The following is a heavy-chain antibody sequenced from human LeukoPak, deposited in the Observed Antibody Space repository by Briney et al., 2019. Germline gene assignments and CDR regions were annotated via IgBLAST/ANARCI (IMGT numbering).Heavy chain of an antibody. CDR2: ISSSSSYI. CDR1: GFTFSSYS. J-gene: IGHJ4*02. Sequence: PGGSLRLSCAASGFTFSSYSMNWVRQAPGKGLEWVSSISSSSSYIYYADSVKGRFTISRDNAKNSLYLQMNSLRAEDTAVYYCAKSSQVRQWLADFDYWGQGTLVTVSS. V-gene: IGHV3-21*01. D-gene: IGHD6-19*01. CDR3: AKSSQVRQWLADFDY.